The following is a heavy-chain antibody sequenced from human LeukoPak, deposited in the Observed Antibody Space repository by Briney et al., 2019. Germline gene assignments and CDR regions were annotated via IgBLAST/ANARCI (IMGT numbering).Heavy chain of an antibody. J-gene: IGHJ4*02. CDR2: ISYDGSNK. Sequence: GGSLRLSCAASGFTFSSYAMHWVRQAPGKGLEWVAVISYDGSNKYYADSVKGRFTISRDNSKNTLYLQMNSLRAEDTAVYYCARKVYGYSDYWGQGTLVTVSS. CDR3: ARKVYGYSDY. CDR1: GFTFSSYA. D-gene: IGHD5-18*01. V-gene: IGHV3-30-3*01.